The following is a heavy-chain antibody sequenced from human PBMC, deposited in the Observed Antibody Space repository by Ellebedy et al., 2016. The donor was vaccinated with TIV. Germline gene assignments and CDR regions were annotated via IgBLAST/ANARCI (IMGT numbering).Heavy chain of an antibody. Sequence: SVKVSXKASGGTFSSYAISWVRQAPGQGLEWMGGIIPIFGTANYAQKFQGRVTITADESTSTAYMELSSLRSEDTAVYYCARREYGSGTYYYYYYGMDVWGQGTTVTVSS. V-gene: IGHV1-69*13. CDR1: GGTFSSYA. J-gene: IGHJ6*02. CDR2: IIPIFGTA. CDR3: ARREYGSGTYYYYYYGMDV. D-gene: IGHD3-10*01.